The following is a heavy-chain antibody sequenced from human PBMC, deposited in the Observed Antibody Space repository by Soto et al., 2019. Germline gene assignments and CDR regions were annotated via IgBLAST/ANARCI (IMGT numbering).Heavy chain of an antibody. Sequence: QVQLVESGGGVVQPGRSLRLSCAASGFTFSSYGMPWVRQAPGKGLEWVADIWYDGSNKYYADSVKGRFTISRDNSKNARYLQMSSLRAEDTAVYYCGRVDIAARIHTYYYYGMDVWGQGTTVTVSS. CDR3: GRVDIAARIHTYYYYGMDV. V-gene: IGHV3-33*01. D-gene: IGHD6-6*01. CDR1: GFTFSSYG. CDR2: IWYDGSNK. J-gene: IGHJ6*02.